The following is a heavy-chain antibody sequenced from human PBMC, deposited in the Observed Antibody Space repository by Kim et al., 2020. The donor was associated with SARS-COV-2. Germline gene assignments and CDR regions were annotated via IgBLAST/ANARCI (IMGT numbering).Heavy chain of an antibody. D-gene: IGHD6-13*01. V-gene: IGHV4-39*01. J-gene: IGHJ4*02. CDR3: ARHSWLGVAAGTTARDFDY. Sequence: SRFTISVDTSKNQFSLKLSSVTAADTAVYYCARHSWLGVAAGTTARDFDYWGQGTLVTVSS.